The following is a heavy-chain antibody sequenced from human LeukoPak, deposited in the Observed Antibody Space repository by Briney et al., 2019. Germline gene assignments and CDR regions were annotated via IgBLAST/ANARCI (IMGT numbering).Heavy chain of an antibody. CDR2: IYTSGST. J-gene: IGHJ5*02. CDR3: ARDTLDYYGSGSYEGWFDP. V-gene: IGHV4-61*02. D-gene: IGHD3-10*01. CDR1: GGSISSGSYY. Sequence: PSETLSLTCTVSGGSISSGSYYWSWIRQPAGKGLEWIGRIYTSGSTNYNPSLKSRVTISVDTSKNQFSLKLSSVTAADTAVYYCARDTLDYYGSGSYEGWFDPWGQGTLVTVSS.